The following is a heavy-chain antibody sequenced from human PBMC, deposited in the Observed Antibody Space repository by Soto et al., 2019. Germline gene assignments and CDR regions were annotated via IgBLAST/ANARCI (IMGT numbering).Heavy chain of an antibody. Sequence: SETLSLTCTVSGDSISSGSYYWNWIRQHPGKGLEWIGYMYYSGSTYYNPSLKSRITISRDTSKNQFSLRLSSVTAADTAMYYFARDNPDVGPPGFAPWGQGILVTVSS. D-gene: IGHD1-26*01. J-gene: IGHJ5*02. CDR1: GDSISSGSYY. CDR3: ARDNPDVGPPGFAP. V-gene: IGHV4-31*03. CDR2: MYYSGST.